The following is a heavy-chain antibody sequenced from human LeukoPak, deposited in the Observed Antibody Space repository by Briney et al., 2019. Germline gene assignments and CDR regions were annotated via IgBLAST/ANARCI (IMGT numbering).Heavy chain of an antibody. CDR1: GGSISSSNW. J-gene: IGHJ4*02. V-gene: IGHV4-4*02. Sequence: SETLSLTCAVSGGSISSSNWWSWVRQPPGKGLEWIGEIYHSGSTNYNPSLKSRVTISVDKSKNQFSLKLSSVTAADTAVYYCARGYSSSWSDFDYWGQGTLVTVSS. CDR2: IYHSGST. CDR3: ARGYSSSWSDFDY. D-gene: IGHD6-13*01.